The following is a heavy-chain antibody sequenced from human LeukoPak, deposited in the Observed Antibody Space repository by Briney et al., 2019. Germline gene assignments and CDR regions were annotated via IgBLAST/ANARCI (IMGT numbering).Heavy chain of an antibody. CDR1: GFTFSSYA. V-gene: IGHV3-23*01. CDR2: ISGSGGST. CDR3: ARSPYSSSWSLHFDY. Sequence: GGSLRLSCAASGFTFSSYAMSWVRQAPGKGLEWVSAISGSGGSTYYADSVKGRFTISRDNSKNTLYLQMNSLRAEDTAVYYCARSPYSSSWSLHFDYWGQGTLVTVSS. J-gene: IGHJ4*02. D-gene: IGHD6-13*01.